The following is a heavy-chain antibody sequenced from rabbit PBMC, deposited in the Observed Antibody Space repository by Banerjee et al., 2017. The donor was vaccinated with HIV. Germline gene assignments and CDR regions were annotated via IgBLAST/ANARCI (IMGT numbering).Heavy chain of an antibody. V-gene: IGHV1S40*01. J-gene: IGHJ4*01. CDR2: IYITSGST. CDR3: ARGTYGYAGYAPNL. CDR1: GFSFSSSYY. D-gene: IGHD6-1*01. Sequence: QSLEESGGDLVKPGASLTLTCTAPGFSFSSSYYMCWVLQAPGKGLEWIACIYITSGSTCYASWAKGRFTISKPSSTTVTLQMTSLTAADTATYFCARGTYGYAGYAPNLWGPGTLVTDS.